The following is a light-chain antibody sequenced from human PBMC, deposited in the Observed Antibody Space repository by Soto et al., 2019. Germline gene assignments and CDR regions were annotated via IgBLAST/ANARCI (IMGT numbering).Light chain of an antibody. CDR3: QQYSSSRT. Sequence: EVVLTQSPTILSVSPGERATLSCRASQSVSSNLAWYQQKPGQAPRLLIYDASSRATGIPDRFSGSGSGTDFTLTISRLEPEDFAVYYCQQYSSSRTFGQGTKVDIK. V-gene: IGKV3-20*01. CDR1: QSVSSN. J-gene: IGKJ1*01. CDR2: DAS.